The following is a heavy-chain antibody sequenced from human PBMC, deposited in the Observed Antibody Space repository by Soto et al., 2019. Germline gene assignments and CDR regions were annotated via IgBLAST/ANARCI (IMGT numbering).Heavy chain of an antibody. V-gene: IGHV4-30-4*01. CDR1: GGSISRGDYY. J-gene: IGHJ6*02. CDR3: ARAAXSLGELSSGYYYYGMDV. CDR2: IYYSGST. D-gene: IGHD3-16*02. Sequence: PSETLSLTCTLSGGSISRGDYYWSWIRHPPEKGLEWIGYIYYSGSTYYNPSLKSRVTISVDTSKNQFSLKLSSVTAADTAVYYCARAAXSLGELSSGYYYYGMDVWGQGTTVTVSS.